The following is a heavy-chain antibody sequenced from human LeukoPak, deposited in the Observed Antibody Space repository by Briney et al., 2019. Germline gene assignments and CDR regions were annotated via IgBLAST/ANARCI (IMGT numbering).Heavy chain of an antibody. Sequence: SETLSLTCTVSGVSISSSSYYWGWIRQPPGKGLDWIGNIYYSGSTYYNPSLKSRVTISVDTSKNHFSLKLSSVTAADTAVYYCARQRGGGYWYFDLWGRGTLVTVSS. J-gene: IGHJ2*01. CDR2: IYYSGST. CDR1: GVSISSSSYY. CDR3: ARQRGGGYWYFDL. V-gene: IGHV4-39*01.